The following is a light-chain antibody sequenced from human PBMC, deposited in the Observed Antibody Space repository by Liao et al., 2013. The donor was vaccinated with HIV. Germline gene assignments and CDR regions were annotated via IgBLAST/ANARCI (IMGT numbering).Light chain of an antibody. CDR3: QAWDSSTHVV. V-gene: IGLV3-21*01. CDR2: YDR. J-gene: IGLJ2*01. CDR1: DIGSRS. Sequence: SYELAQPPSVSVSPGETARIPCAGSDIGSRSVHWYQQKPGQAPILVIYYDRDRPSGIPERFSGSNSGNTATLTISVTQDMDEADYYCQAWDSSTHVVFGGGTKLTVL.